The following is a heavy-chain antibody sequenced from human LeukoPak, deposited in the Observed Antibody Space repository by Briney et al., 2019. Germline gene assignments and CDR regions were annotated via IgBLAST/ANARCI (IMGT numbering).Heavy chain of an antibody. CDR3: ARVGGAYYGGNSAPDY. D-gene: IGHD4-23*01. Sequence: SETLSLTCTVSGGSISSYYWSWIRQHPGKGLKWIGYIYYSGSSYYNPSLKSRVTISVDTSKNQFSLKLSSVTAADTAVYYCARVGGAYYGGNSAPDYWGQGTLVTVSS. CDR2: IYYSGSS. CDR1: GGSISSYY. J-gene: IGHJ4*02. V-gene: IGHV4-59*06.